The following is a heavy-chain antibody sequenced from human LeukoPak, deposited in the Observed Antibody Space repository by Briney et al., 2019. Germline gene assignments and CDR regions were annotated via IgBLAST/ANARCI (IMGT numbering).Heavy chain of an antibody. CDR1: GFNFRSYG. V-gene: IGHV3-21*06. CDR3: AREDYDSSGYSTLKRFDP. Sequence: PGGSLRLSCVASGFNFRSYGMHWVRQAPGKGLEWVSSISGGSSYIFCAGSVQGRLTISRDNDKNSLDLQMNSLSAEDTAVYYCAREDYDSSGYSTLKRFDPWGQGTLVSVSS. D-gene: IGHD3-22*01. J-gene: IGHJ5*01. CDR2: ISGGSSYI.